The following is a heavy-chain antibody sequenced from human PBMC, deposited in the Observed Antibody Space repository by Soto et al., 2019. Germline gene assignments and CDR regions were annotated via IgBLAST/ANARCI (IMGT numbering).Heavy chain of an antibody. J-gene: IGHJ3*02. CDR3: ARLYGSCFDWPSGFDI. V-gene: IGHV4-59*08. CDR2: IYYSGST. Sequence: PSETLSLTCTVSGGSISSYYWSWIRQPPGKGLEWIGYIYYSGSTNYNPSLKSRVTISVDTSKNQFSLKLSSVTAADTAVYYCARLYGSCFDWPSGFDIWGQGTMVTVSS. D-gene: IGHD3-9*01. CDR1: GGSISSYY.